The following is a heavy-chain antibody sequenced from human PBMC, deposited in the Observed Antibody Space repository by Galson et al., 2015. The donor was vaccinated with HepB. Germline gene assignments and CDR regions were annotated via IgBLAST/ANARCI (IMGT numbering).Heavy chain of an antibody. J-gene: IGHJ3*02. CDR1: GGSITTYY. D-gene: IGHD3-16*01. CDR3: ARLPPLGGVWASDM. CDR2: IYYGGSI. Sequence: TLSLTCTVSGGSITTYYWSWIRQPPGKGLEWIGYIYYGGSINYNPSLKSRVTISGDTSKNQLSLKLTSVTAADTAVYYCARLPPLGGVWASDMWGQGTMVTVSS. V-gene: IGHV4-59*08.